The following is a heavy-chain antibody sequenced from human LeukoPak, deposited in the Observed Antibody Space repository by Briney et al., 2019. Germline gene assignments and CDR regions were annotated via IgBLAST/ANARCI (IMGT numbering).Heavy chain of an antibody. CDR2: IHTSGST. J-gene: IGHJ3*02. D-gene: IGHD3-10*01. CDR1: GGSISSYY. Sequence: NPSETLSLTCAVYGGSISSYYWSWIRQPAGKGLEWIGRIHTSGSTNYNPSLKSRVTMSVDTSKNQFSLKLSSVTAADTAVYYCAKSNGYGLVDIWGQGTMVTVSS. V-gene: IGHV4-59*10. CDR3: AKSNGYGLVDI.